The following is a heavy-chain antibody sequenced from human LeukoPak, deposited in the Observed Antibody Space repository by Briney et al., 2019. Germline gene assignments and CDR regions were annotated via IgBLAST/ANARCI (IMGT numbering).Heavy chain of an antibody. CDR1: GYTFTGYY. D-gene: IGHD3-22*01. CDR3: ARDLYYYDSSGLLNY. Sequence: ASVKVSCKASGYTFTGYYMRWVRQAPGQGLEWMAWINPNSGGTNYAQKFQDRVTVTRDTSISTAYMELSRLRSDDTAVYYCARDLYYYDSSGLLNYWGQGTLVTVSS. J-gene: IGHJ4*02. CDR2: INPNSGGT. V-gene: IGHV1-2*02.